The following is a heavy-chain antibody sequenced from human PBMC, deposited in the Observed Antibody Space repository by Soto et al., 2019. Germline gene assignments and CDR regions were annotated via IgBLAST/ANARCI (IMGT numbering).Heavy chain of an antibody. CDR1: GGSFSGYY. Sequence: SETLSLTCAVYGGSFSGYYWSWIRQPPGKGLEWIGEINHSGSTNYNPSLKSRVTISVDTSKNQFSLKLSSVTAADTAVYYCERDVILPDYWGQRTLVTVSS. CDR2: INHSGST. V-gene: IGHV4-34*01. J-gene: IGHJ4*02. CDR3: ERDVILPDY.